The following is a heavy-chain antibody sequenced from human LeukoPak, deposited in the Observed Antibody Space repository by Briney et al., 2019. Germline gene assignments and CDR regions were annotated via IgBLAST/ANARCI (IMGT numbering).Heavy chain of an antibody. CDR1: GFTVSSNY. D-gene: IGHD3-9*01. Sequence: GGSLRLSCAASGFTVSSNYMTWVRQAPGRGLEWVSIIYDNGNTYYADSVKGRFTVTRDNSKNTVSLEMNSLRVDDTAIYYCASHSDTSTGYSFDYWGQGTLVTVSS. CDR2: IYDNGNT. J-gene: IGHJ4*02. V-gene: IGHV3-53*01. CDR3: ASHSDTSTGYSFDY.